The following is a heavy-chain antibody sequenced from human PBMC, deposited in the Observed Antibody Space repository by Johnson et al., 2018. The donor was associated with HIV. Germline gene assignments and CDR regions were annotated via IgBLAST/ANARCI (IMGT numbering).Heavy chain of an antibody. CDR3: ARDGRDLVTRGSFDV. J-gene: IGHJ3*01. V-gene: IGHV3-66*02. D-gene: IGHD3-9*01. Sequence: VQLVESGGGLVQPGGSLRLSCAASGITVGTNYMSWVRQAPGKGLEWVSVIFSVVDVYYADSVKGRFTISRDNSKNMVYLQMNSLRPEDTAVYYCARDGRDLVTRGSFDVWGQGTVVTVSS. CDR2: IFSVVDV. CDR1: GITVGTNY.